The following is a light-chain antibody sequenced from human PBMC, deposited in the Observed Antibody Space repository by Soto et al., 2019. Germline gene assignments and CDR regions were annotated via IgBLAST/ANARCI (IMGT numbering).Light chain of an antibody. CDR3: SSYTSSSTLDV. V-gene: IGLV2-14*01. J-gene: IGLJ1*01. CDR1: SSDVGGYNY. Sequence: QSVLTQPASVSGSPGQSITISCTGTSSDVGGYNYVSWYQQHPGKALKLMIYDVSNRPSGVSNRFSGSKSGNTASLTISGLQAEDEADYYCSSYTSSSTLDVFGTG. CDR2: DVS.